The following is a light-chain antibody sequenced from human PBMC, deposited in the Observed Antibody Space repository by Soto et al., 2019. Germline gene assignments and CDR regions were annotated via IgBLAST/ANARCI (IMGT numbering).Light chain of an antibody. Sequence: EIVFTQPPATLSLSPGXRAXLSCWXTQSVSRPLPWYKNKPGPAKRIIIYHPPKRDPGIPARLRGSGYRKDLNLTTSSLAHDDFAVYYCKQRSNWTPWTFGQGTKVDIK. CDR3: KQRSNWTPWT. CDR2: HPP. CDR1: QSVSRP. J-gene: IGKJ1*01. V-gene: IGKV3-11*01.